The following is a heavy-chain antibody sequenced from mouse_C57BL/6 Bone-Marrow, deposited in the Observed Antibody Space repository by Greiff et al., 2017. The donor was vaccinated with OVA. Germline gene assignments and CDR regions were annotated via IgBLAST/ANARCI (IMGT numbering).Heavy chain of an antibody. V-gene: IGHV14-4*01. CDR2: IDPENGDT. D-gene: IGHD1-1*01. Sequence: EVQLQQSGAELVRPGASVKLSCPASGFNIKDDYMHWVKQRPEQGLEWIGWIDPENGDTEYASKFQGKATITADTSSNTAYLQLSSLTSEDTAVYYCTPIYYYGRGYFDVWGTGTTVTVSS. J-gene: IGHJ1*03. CDR3: TPIYYYGRGYFDV. CDR1: GFNIKDDY.